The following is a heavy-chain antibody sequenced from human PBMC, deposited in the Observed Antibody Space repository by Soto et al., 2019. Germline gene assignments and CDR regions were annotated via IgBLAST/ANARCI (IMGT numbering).Heavy chain of an antibody. J-gene: IGHJ6*02. CDR2: IKSKADGGTR. D-gene: IGHD6-6*01. V-gene: IGHV3-15*07. CDR3: TRQLVYHHSGMDV. CDR1: GFTFSHTW. Sequence: EVQLVESGGDLVKPGRSLRLSCAVSGFTFSHTWMNWVRQAPGKGLEWVGRIKSKADGGTRDYAAPVKDRFIISGDDSENTVYLQMNSLKTEDTAVYFCTRQLVYHHSGMDVWGQGTTVTVSS.